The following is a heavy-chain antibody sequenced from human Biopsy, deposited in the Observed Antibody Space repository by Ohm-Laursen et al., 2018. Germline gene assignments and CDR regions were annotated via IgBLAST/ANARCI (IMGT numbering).Heavy chain of an antibody. CDR3: ARDPLNGHKHFDY. CDR1: SYTFTGYN. D-gene: IGHD2-8*01. Sequence: SVTVSCTASSYTFTGYNKQWMRQAPGQGLEWLGYINCKTGATNYAQKFQGTVSMTRDTSISTAYLALGSLRSADTAIYYCARDPLNGHKHFDYWGQGSLVTVSS. J-gene: IGHJ4*02. CDR2: INCKTGAT. V-gene: IGHV1-2*02.